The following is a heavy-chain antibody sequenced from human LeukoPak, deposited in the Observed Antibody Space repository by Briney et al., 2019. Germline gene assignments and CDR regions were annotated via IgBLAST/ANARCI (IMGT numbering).Heavy chain of an antibody. V-gene: IGHV3-15*01. D-gene: IGHD2-8*01. CDR3: TADTNAFISQNRREGDAFDI. CDR2: IKRKTDDGTT. J-gene: IGHJ3*02. Sequence: GGSVTLSCAPSGVTLSNAWMRWARHPPGKGREWEGRIKRKTDDGTTASAGPVKGKSPNSRNDSKTTLYLQMNSLKTQDTVVYYGTADTNAFISQNRREGDAFDIWGQGTMVTVSS. CDR1: GVTLSNAW.